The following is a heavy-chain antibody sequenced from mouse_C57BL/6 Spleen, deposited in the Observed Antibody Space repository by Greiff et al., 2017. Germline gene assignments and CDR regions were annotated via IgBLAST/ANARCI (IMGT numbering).Heavy chain of an antibody. J-gene: IGHJ2*01. D-gene: IGHD2-2*01. CDR2: IDPSDSYT. V-gene: IGHV1-69*01. Sequence: VQLQQSGAELVMPGASVKLSCKASGYTFTSYWMHWVKQRPGQGLEWIGEIDPSDSYTNYNQKFKGKSTLTVDKSSSTAYMQLSSLTSEDSAVYYCASGYDNYRGQGTTLTVSS. CDR1: GYTFTSYW. CDR3: ASGYDNY.